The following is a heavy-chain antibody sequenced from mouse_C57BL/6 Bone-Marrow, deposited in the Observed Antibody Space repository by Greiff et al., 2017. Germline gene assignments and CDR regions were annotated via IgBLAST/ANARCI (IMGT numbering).Heavy chain of an antibody. D-gene: IGHD3-2*02. CDR3: AKHETARQLRLSWFAY. J-gene: IGHJ3*01. CDR1: GFSLTSYG. V-gene: IGHV2-9*01. CDR2: IWGGGST. Sequence: QVQLQQSGPGLVAPSQSLSITCTVSGFSLTSYGVDWVRQPPGKGLEWLGVIWGGGSTNYNSALMSRLSISKDNSKSQVFLKMNSLQTDDTAMYYCAKHETARQLRLSWFAYWGQGTLVTVSA.